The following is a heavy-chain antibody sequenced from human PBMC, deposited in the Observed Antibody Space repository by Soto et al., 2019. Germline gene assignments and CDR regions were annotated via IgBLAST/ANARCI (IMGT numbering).Heavy chain of an antibody. V-gene: IGHV1-18*04. D-gene: IGHD1-1*01. CDR3: ARDFALNTGLTIDY. CDR2: ISAYNGNT. J-gene: IGHJ4*02. Sequence: ASVKVSCKXSGYTFTSYGISWVRQAPGQGLEWMGWISAYNGNTNYAQKLQGRVTMTTDTSTSTAYMELRSLRSDDTAVYYCARDFALNTGLTIDYWGQGTLVTVSS. CDR1: GYTFTSYG.